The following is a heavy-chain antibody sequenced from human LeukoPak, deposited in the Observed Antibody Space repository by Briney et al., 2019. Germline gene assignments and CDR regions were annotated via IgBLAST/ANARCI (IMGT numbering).Heavy chain of an antibody. CDR2: IDIYNHDT. D-gene: IGHD4-17*01. Sequence: ASVKVSFKASGYTFTDYGISWVRQAPAQGLEWMGWIDIYNHDTNYAQIYQDRVTMTTDTSTSTAYIDLRSLRSDDTALYYCARDPDGDRDFDFWGQGTLVTVSS. CDR3: ARDPDGDRDFDF. CDR1: GYTFTDYG. V-gene: IGHV1-18*01. J-gene: IGHJ4*02.